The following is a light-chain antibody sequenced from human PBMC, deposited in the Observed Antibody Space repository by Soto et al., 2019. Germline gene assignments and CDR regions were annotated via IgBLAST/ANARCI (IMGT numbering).Light chain of an antibody. CDR2: EDN. CDR1: SSNIGIDF. Sequence: QAVVTQPPSVSAAPGQEVTISCSGSSSNIGIDFVSWYQHLPGTAPKLLIYEDNKRPSWIPDRFSGSKSGTLATLVITGLQTGDEADYYCGAWDISLSGGVFRGGTKLTVL. CDR3: GAWDISLSGGV. J-gene: IGLJ3*02. V-gene: IGLV1-51*02.